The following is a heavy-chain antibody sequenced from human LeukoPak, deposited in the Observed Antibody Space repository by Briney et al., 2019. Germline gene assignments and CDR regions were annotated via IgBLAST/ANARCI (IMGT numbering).Heavy chain of an antibody. J-gene: IGHJ4*02. CDR3: ASFLAGVFDY. D-gene: IGHD6-13*01. V-gene: IGHV4-59*01. CDR1: GGSTSSYY. Sequence: DPTETLSLTCTVSGGSTSSYYWSWIRQPPGKGLEWIGYIYYSGSTNYNPSLKSRVTISVDTSKNQFSLKLSSVTAADTAVYYCASFLAGVFDYWGQGTPVTVSS. CDR2: IYYSGST.